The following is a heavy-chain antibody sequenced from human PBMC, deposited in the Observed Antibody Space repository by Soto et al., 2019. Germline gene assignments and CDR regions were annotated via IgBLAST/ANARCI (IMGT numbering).Heavy chain of an antibody. V-gene: IGHV3-74*01. CDR3: ARRGCSRTSCYTRGRYFDL. Sequence: EVQLVESGGGLVQPGGSLRLSCAASGFTFSSYWMHWVRQAPGKGLVWVSRINSDGSSTSYADSVKGRFTISRDNAKNTLYLQMNSLRAEDTAVYYCARRGCSRTSCYTRGRYFDLWGRGTLVTVSS. D-gene: IGHD2-2*02. CDR1: GFTFSSYW. CDR2: INSDGSST. J-gene: IGHJ2*01.